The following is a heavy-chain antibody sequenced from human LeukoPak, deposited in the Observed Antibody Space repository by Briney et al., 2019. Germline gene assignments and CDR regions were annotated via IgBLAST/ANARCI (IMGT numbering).Heavy chain of an antibody. Sequence: GGSLRLSCAASGFTLSDYWMAWVRQVPGRGLQWVANIKHDGSEKKYVDSVKGRFTVSRDNGKNLLYLEMNNVRVEDTAVYHCARVSDTLERTAYRHLDYWGQGTLVTVSS. CDR1: GFTLSDYW. CDR3: ARVSDTLERTAYRHLDY. CDR2: IKHDGSEK. D-gene: IGHD2-21*02. J-gene: IGHJ4*02. V-gene: IGHV3-7*01.